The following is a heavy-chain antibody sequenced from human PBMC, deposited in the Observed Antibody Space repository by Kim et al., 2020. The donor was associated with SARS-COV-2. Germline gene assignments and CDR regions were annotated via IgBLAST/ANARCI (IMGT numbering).Heavy chain of an antibody. Sequence: ASVKVSCKASGYAFTDYGINWVRQAPGRGLEWMGWINANSGKPTYAQGFTGRFVFSLDTPVSTAFLQISSLKAEDTAVYFCARGLGEGDFDYWGQGALVTVSS. CDR1: GYAFTDYG. D-gene: IGHD6-6*01. V-gene: IGHV7-4-1*02. CDR2: INANSGKP. CDR3: ARGLGEGDFDY. J-gene: IGHJ4*02.